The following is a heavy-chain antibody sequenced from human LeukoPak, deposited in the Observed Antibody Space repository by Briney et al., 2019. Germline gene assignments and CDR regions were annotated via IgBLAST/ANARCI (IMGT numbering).Heavy chain of an antibody. CDR1: GGSISGSSYY. CDR3: PTHFHDRSKLDASDI. D-gene: IGHD3-22*01. CDR2: IYYSGST. Sequence: PSETLSLTCTVSGGSISGSSYYWGWIRQPPGKGLEWSGSIYYSGSTYYNPSLKSRVTISVDTSKNQFSLNLSSVTAAEKDEYYTPTHFHDRSKLDASDIWPQGTMVTVST. J-gene: IGHJ3*02. V-gene: IGHV4-39*01.